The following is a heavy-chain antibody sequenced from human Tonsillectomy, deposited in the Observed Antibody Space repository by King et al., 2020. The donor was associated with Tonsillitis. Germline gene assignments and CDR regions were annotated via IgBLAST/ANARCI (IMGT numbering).Heavy chain of an antibody. J-gene: IGHJ3*02. CDR3: ARLEYGSSTSCPSDAFDI. V-gene: IGHV5-51*01. Sequence: QLVQSGAEVKKPGESLKISCKGSGYSFTSYWIGWVRQMPGKGLEWMGIIYPGDSDTRYSPSFQGQVTISADKSISTAYLQWSSLKASDTAMYYCARLEYGSSTSCPSDAFDIWGQGTMVTVSS. D-gene: IGHD2-2*01. CDR2: IYPGDSDT. CDR1: GYSFTSYW.